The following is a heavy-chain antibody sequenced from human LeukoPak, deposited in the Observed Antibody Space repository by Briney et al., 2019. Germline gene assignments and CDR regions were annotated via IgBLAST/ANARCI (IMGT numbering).Heavy chain of an antibody. Sequence: ASVKVSCKASGYTFTSYAMHWVRLAPGQRLEWMGWINAGNGNTKYSQKFQGRVTITRDTSASTAYMELSSLRSEDTAVYYCARDWGIAAAGRESRSNWFDPWGQGTLVTVSS. J-gene: IGHJ5*02. CDR3: ARDWGIAAAGRESRSNWFDP. D-gene: IGHD6-13*01. CDR2: INAGNGNT. V-gene: IGHV1-3*01. CDR1: GYTFTSYA.